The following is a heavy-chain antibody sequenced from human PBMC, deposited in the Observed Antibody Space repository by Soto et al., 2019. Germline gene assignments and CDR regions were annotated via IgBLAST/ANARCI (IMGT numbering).Heavy chain of an antibody. V-gene: IGHV3-9*01. CDR3: AKISSIAPRLFAC. J-gene: IGHJ4*02. Sequence: ALRNSCVGSGFPFHCYAIAWVRHAPGKGLEWVSGISGDSANIAYADSLKGRFTISRDNAKNSLYLQMNSLRPEDTAFYYFAKISSIAPRLFACWGQGTPVTVSS. CDR2: ISGDSANI. D-gene: IGHD3-16*02. CDR1: GFPFHCYA.